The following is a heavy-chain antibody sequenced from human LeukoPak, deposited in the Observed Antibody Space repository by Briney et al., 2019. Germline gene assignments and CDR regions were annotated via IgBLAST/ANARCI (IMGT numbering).Heavy chain of an antibody. CDR1: GDSVSSSPYY. CDR3: ARYKFHNYFDP. Sequence: SETLSLTCSVSGDSVSSSPYYWGWIRQPPGKGLEWIGNTFSTSTLYNASLRSRVTVLVDTSKNQFSLKLTSATAADTAIYYCARYKFHNYFDPWGQGTLVVVSS. D-gene: IGHD5-24*01. V-gene: IGHV4-61*01. J-gene: IGHJ5*02. CDR2: TFSTST.